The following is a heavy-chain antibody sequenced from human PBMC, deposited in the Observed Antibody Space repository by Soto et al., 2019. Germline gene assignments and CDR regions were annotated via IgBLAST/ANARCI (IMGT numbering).Heavy chain of an antibody. D-gene: IGHD2-15*01. CDR2: IYSSGST. CDR1: GGSISSGDYY. Sequence: LSLTCTVSGGSISSGDYYWSWIRQPPGKGLEWIGYIYSSGSTYYNPSLKSRVTISVDTSKNQFSLKLSCVTAADTAVYYCARRCLPATPTHYYYYYGMDVWGQGTTVTVSS. V-gene: IGHV4-30-4*01. CDR3: ARRCLPATPTHYYYYYGMDV. J-gene: IGHJ6*02.